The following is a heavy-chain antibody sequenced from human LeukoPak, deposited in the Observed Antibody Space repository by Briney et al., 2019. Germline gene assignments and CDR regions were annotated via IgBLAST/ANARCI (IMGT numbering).Heavy chain of an antibody. Sequence: SETLSLTCTVSGGSVSSYYWSWIRQPPGKGLEWIGYIYYSGSTNYNPSLKSRVTISVDTSKNQFSLKLSSVTAADTAVYYCARVHTGEYSSSPPQFDPWGQGTLVTVSS. V-gene: IGHV4-59*02. D-gene: IGHD6-6*01. CDR3: ARVHTGEYSSSPPQFDP. J-gene: IGHJ5*02. CDR2: IYYSGST. CDR1: GGSVSSYY.